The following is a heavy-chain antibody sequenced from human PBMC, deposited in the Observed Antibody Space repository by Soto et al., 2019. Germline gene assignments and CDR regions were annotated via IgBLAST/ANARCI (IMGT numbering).Heavy chain of an antibody. CDR3: ARDIVLMVYARRANWFDP. CDR1: GVSFRGYY. D-gene: IGHD2-8*01. V-gene: IGHV4-34*01. CDR2: INHSGST. Sequence: PWXTLSLTCAVYGVSFRGYYCSWIIQPPGKGREWIGEINHSGSTNYNPSLKSRVTISVDTSKNQFSLKLSSVTAADTAVYYCARDIVLMVYARRANWFDPWGQGTLVTVSS. J-gene: IGHJ5*02.